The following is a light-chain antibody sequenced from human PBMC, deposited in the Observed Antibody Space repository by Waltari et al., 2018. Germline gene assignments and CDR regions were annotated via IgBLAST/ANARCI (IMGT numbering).Light chain of an antibody. V-gene: IGKV3-11*01. CDR1: QSINNS. J-gene: IGKJ3*01. CDR2: DVS. Sequence: EIVLTQSPATLSLSPGERSTLSCRASQSINNSVGWYQQKPGQAPRLLIYDVSNRATRIPDRFSGSGSGTDFTLTISRLEPEDFAVYYWQQHSDFVTFGPGTTVEIQ. CDR3: QQHSDFVT.